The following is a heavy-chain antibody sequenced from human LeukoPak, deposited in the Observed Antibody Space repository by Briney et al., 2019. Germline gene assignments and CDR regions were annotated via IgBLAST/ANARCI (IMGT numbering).Heavy chain of an antibody. CDR3: ARVGRGMAPTDKYNWFDP. J-gene: IGHJ5*02. CDR1: GGSISSYC. CDR2: IYYSGST. Sequence: PSETLSLTCTVSGGSISSYCWSWVRQPPGKGLEWVGYIYYSGSTNYNPSLKSRVTISVDTSKNQFSLKLSSVTAADTAVYYCARVGRGMAPTDKYNWFDPWGQEPWSPSPQ. D-gene: IGHD6-13*01. V-gene: IGHV4-59*01.